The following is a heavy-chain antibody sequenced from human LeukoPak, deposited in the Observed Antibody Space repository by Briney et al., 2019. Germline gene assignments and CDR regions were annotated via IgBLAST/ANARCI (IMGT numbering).Heavy chain of an antibody. CDR3: ASGITMVRGMRSAFDI. J-gene: IGHJ3*02. Sequence: SQTLSLTFAISGDSVSSNSAAWNWIRQSPSRGLEWLGRTYYRSKWYNDYAVSVKSRITINPDTSKNQFSLQLNSVTPEDTAVYYCASGITMVRGMRSAFDIWGQGTMVTVSS. V-gene: IGHV6-1*01. CDR2: TYYRSKWYN. D-gene: IGHD3-10*01. CDR1: GDSVSSNSAA.